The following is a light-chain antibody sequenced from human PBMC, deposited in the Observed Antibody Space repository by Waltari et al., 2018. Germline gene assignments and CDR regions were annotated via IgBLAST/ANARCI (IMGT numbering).Light chain of an antibody. CDR2: DAS. CDR3: QQYYNVPRP. CDR1: QHVSKY. J-gene: IGKJ5*01. V-gene: IGKV1-33*01. Sequence: DIQMTHSPSSLSASLRDSVNITCQASQHVSKYLNWYQQKPGKAPNLLIYDASNLQRGVPSRFSGSGSGTHVTFSISSLQPEDMATYYCQQYYNVPRPFGQGTRLEIK.